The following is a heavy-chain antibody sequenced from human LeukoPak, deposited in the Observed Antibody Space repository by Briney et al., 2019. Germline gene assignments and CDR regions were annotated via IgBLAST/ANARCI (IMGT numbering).Heavy chain of an antibody. Sequence: GASVKVSCKASRYTFSSYGVSWVRQAPGQGLEWMGWINPDNGNTNYAQKLQGRVTTTTDTSTSTAYMELRSLRSDDTAVYYCARNHYYDILTGYVTYGMDVWGQGTTVTVSS. V-gene: IGHV1-18*01. CDR3: ARNHYYDILTGYVTYGMDV. J-gene: IGHJ6*02. CDR1: RYTFSSYG. D-gene: IGHD3-9*01. CDR2: INPDNGNT.